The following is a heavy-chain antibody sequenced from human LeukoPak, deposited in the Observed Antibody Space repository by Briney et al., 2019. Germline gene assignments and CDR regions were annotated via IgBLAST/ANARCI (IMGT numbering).Heavy chain of an antibody. D-gene: IGHD6-13*01. J-gene: IGHJ4*02. CDR1: GGSISSNSW. V-gene: IGHV4-4*02. CDR2: IYYSGST. CDR3: ARDVTAAFDY. Sequence: PSETLSLTCAVSGGSISSNSWWSWVRQPPGKGLEWIGSIYYSGSTYYNPSLKSRVTISVDTSKNQFSLKLSSVTAADTAVYYCARDVTAAFDYWGQGTLVTVSS.